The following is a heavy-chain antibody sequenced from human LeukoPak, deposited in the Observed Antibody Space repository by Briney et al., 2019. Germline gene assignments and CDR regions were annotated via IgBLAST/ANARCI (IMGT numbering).Heavy chain of an antibody. V-gene: IGHV4-4*07. J-gene: IGHJ6*02. Sequence: PSETLSLTCTVSGGSISTYYWSWNRQPAGKGLEWIGRIYSSGTTNYNPSLKSRVTMSVDTSKNQFSLKLSSVTAADTAVYYCARDRHDSRYYYGMDVWGQGTTVTVSS. CDR3: ARDRHDSRYYYGMDV. D-gene: IGHD3-3*01. CDR2: IYSSGTT. CDR1: GGSISTYY.